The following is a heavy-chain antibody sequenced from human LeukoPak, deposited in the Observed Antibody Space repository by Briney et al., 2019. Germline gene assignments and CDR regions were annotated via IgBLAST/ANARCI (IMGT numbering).Heavy chain of an antibody. CDR3: ARGGQGEIRPLLY. J-gene: IGHJ4*02. CDR1: GGSFSGYY. D-gene: IGHD2-21*01. CDR2: INHSGST. Sequence: SETLSLTCTVSGGSFSGYYWSWIRQPPGKGLEYIGEINHSGSTNYNPSLESRVTISIDTSKNQFSLKLSSVTAADTSVYYCARGGQGEIRPLLYWGQGTLVTVSS. V-gene: IGHV4-34*01.